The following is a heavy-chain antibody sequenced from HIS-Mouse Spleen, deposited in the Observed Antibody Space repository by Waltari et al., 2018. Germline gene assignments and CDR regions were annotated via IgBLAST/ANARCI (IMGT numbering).Heavy chain of an antibody. D-gene: IGHD6-13*01. Sequence: EVQLVESGGGLVQPGGSLRLSCAAAGLPFSSCWRHWVRQGEGKGLGWVLRINSDGSSTSYADSVKGRFTISRDNAKNTLYLQMNSLRAEDTAVYYCARGMGSSWPYDAFDIWGQGTMVTVSS. CDR1: GLPFSSCW. CDR2: INSDGSST. J-gene: IGHJ3*02. CDR3: ARGMGSSWPYDAFDI. V-gene: IGHV3-74*01.